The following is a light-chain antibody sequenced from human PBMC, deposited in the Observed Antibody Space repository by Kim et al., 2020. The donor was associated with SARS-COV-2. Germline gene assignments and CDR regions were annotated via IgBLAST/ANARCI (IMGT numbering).Light chain of an antibody. V-gene: IGLV3-21*04. CDR1: NVGSKS. CDR3: QVWDSSSDHWV. CDR2: YDS. Sequence: APGKTDRSTCGGNNVGSKSVHWYQQKPGLAAVLVIYYDSDRPSGIPERFSGYNSGNTATLTISRVEAGDEADYYCQVWDSSSDHWVFGGGTQLTVL. J-gene: IGLJ3*02.